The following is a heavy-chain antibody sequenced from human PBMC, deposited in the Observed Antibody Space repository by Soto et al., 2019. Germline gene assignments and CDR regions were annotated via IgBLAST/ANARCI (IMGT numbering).Heavy chain of an antibody. CDR3: VRDSPIGSTYSGYDAIDS. V-gene: IGHV1-69*08. CDR1: GGTFSTST. J-gene: IGHJ4*02. D-gene: IGHD5-12*01. Sequence: QVQLVQSGAEVKKPGSSVKVSCKASGGTFSTSTFTWVRQAPGQGLEWMGRTIPLLNVADYAPDFQGRVTITADKSTSTAYMELTSLTSKDTAVYYCVRDSPIGSTYSGYDAIDSWGQGTLVTVSS. CDR2: TIPLLNVA.